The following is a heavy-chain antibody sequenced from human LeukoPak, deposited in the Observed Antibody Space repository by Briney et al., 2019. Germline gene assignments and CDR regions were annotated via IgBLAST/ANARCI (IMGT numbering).Heavy chain of an antibody. Sequence: SETLSLTCTVSGGSISSYYWSWIRQPPGKGLEWIGYIYYSGSTNYNPSLKSRVTISVDTSKNQFSLKLSSVTAADTAVYYCARDIDPYYYDSSGYYPLDYWGQGTLVTVSS. V-gene: IGHV4-59*01. CDR3: ARDIDPYYYDSSGYYPLDY. J-gene: IGHJ4*02. CDR2: IYYSGST. CDR1: GGSISSYY. D-gene: IGHD3-22*01.